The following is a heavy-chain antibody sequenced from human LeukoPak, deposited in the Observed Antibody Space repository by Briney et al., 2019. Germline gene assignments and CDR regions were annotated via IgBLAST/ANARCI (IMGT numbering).Heavy chain of an antibody. CDR1: GFTFDDYA. J-gene: IGHJ3*02. V-gene: IGHV3-9*01. CDR3: ARDSSTSIFSLNAFDI. D-gene: IGHD2-2*01. Sequence: GGSLRLSCAASGFTFDDYAMHWVRQAPGKGLEWVSGISWNSGSIGYADSVKGRFTISRDNAKNSLYLQMNSLRAEDTAVFYCARDSSTSIFSLNAFDIWGQGTMVTVSS. CDR2: ISWNSGSI.